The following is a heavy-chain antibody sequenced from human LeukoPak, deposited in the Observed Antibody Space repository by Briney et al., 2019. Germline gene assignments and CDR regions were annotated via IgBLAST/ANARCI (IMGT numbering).Heavy chain of an antibody. CDR1: GGTFSSYT. CDR2: IIPILGIA. V-gene: IGHV1-69*04. D-gene: IGHD3-3*01. J-gene: IGHJ5*02. CDR3: ARDWYYDFWSGYYGDHDHNKFDP. Sequence: SVKVSCKASGGTFSSYTISWVRQAPGQGLEWMGRIIPILGIANYAQKFQGRVTITADKSTSTAYMELSSLRSEDTAVYYCARDWYYDFWSGYYGDHDHNKFDPWGQGTLVTVSS.